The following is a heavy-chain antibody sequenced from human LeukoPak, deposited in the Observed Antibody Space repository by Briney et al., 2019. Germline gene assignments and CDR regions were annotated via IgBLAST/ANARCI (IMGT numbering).Heavy chain of an antibody. CDR3: AKDQDYYYYYGMDV. Sequence: QAGGSLRLSCAASGSTFDDHAMHWVRQAPGKGLEWVSGISWNSGSIGYADSVKGRFTISRDNAKNSLYLQMNSLRAEDTALYYCAKDQDYYYYYGMDVWGQGTTVTVSS. V-gene: IGHV3-9*01. CDR2: ISWNSGSI. CDR1: GSTFDDHA. J-gene: IGHJ6*02.